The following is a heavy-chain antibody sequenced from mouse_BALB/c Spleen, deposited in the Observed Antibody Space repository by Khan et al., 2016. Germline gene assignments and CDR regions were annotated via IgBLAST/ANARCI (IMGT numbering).Heavy chain of an antibody. D-gene: IGHD1-1*01. J-gene: IGHJ1*01. CDR1: GYTFTSYA. Sequence: VQLQQSGPELVKPGASVKMSYKASGYTFTSYAMHWVKQKPGQGLEWIGYINPYNDGTKYNEKFKGKATLTSDKSSSTAYMELSSLTSEDSAFYYCARRYYGSSCWYFDVWDAGTTVTVSS. V-gene: IGHV1S136*01. CDR3: ARRYYGSSCWYFDV. CDR2: INPYNDGT.